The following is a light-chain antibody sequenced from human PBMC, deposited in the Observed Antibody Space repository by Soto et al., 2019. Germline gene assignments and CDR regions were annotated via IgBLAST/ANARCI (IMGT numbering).Light chain of an antibody. J-gene: IGKJ1*01. CDR3: QQYNNWPMWR. Sequence: ELVMTQSPATPSESLGERATLSFTASQSITRNLAWYQHSPGQAPRLLISGASTRATDVPARFSGRVSGTEFTLTINSLHSEDFAVYYCQQYNNWPMWRFGQGTKV. CDR2: GAS. V-gene: IGKV3-15*01. CDR1: QSITRN.